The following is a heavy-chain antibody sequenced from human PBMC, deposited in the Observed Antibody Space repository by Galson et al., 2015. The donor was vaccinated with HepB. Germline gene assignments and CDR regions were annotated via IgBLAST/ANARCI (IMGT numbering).Heavy chain of an antibody. CDR1: GFTFSSYG. CDR3: ARGSRGYNHHLDY. CDR2: IWYDGSNK. J-gene: IGHJ4*02. D-gene: IGHD5-18*01. Sequence: SLRLSCAASGFTFSSYGMHWVRQAPGKGLEWVAVIWYDGSNKYYADSVKGRFTISRDNSKNTLYLQMNSLRAEDTAVYYCARGSRGYNHHLDYWGQGTLVTVSS. V-gene: IGHV3-33*08.